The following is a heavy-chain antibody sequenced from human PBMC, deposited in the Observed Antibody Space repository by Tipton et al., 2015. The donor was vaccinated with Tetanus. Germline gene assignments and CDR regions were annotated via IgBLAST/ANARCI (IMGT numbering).Heavy chain of an antibody. J-gene: IGHJ5*02. V-gene: IGHV4-39*01. CDR2: IYYSGST. Sequence: TLSLTCTVSGGSISSSSYYWGWIRQPPGKGLEWIGSIYYSGSTYYNPSPKSRVTISVDTSKNQFSLKLSSVTAADTAVYYCARQITMVRGVMSGWFDPWGQGTLVTVSS. D-gene: IGHD3-10*01. CDR3: ARQITMVRGVMSGWFDP. CDR1: GGSISSSSYY.